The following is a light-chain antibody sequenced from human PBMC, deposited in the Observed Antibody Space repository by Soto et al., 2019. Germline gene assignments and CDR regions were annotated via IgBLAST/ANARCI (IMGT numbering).Light chain of an antibody. CDR3: QQYGSSPWT. Sequence: EIVLTQSPGTLSLSPGERATLSCRASQSISSSYLAWYQQKPGQAPRLLVSGASSRATGIPDRFGGSGSGTDFTLTISRLEPEDLAVYFCQQYGSSPWTFGQGTKVEIK. CDR2: GAS. V-gene: IGKV3-20*01. CDR1: QSISSSY. J-gene: IGKJ1*01.